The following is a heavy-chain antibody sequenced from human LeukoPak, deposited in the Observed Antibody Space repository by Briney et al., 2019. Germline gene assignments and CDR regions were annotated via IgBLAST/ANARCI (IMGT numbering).Heavy chain of an antibody. CDR1: GFSFSSYW. V-gene: IGHV3-7*01. CDR2: IKQDGSEK. J-gene: IGHJ4*02. D-gene: IGHD5-18*01. CDR3: ARDWTDTAMGVFDY. Sequence: GGSLRLSCAASGFSFSSYWMSWVRQAPGKGLEWVANIKQDGSEKYYVDSVKGRFIISRDNAKNSLYLQMNSLRAEDTAVYYCARDWTDTAMGVFDYWGQGTLVTVSS.